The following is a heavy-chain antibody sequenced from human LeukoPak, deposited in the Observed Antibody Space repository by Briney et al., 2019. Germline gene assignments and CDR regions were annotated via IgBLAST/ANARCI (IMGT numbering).Heavy chain of an antibody. CDR3: ARGGVVVVAATPPNY. V-gene: IGHV3-74*01. CDR2: INSDGSST. J-gene: IGHJ4*02. CDR1: GFTFSSYW. D-gene: IGHD2-15*01. Sequence: GGSLRLSCAASGFTFSSYWMHWVRQAPGKGLVWVSRINSDGSSTSYADSVKGRFTISRDNAKNTLYLQMNSLRAEDTAVYYCARGGVVVVAATPPNYWGQGTLVTVSS.